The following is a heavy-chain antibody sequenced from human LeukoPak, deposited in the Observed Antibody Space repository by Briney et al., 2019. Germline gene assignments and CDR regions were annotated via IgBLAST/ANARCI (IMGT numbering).Heavy chain of an antibody. V-gene: IGHV3-43*02. CDR3: ASQTKYYYGSESYWTAFDI. CDR1: GFTFDDHA. CDR2: SCSDGNK. J-gene: IGHJ3*02. Sequence: GGSLRLSCAASGFTFDDHAMHWVRHAPGKGLEWVSLSCSDGNKYYADSVNGRFTISRDNRKNSLYLEMNSLRTEDTALYHCASQTKYYYGSESYWTAFDIWGQGTMVTVSS. D-gene: IGHD3-10*01.